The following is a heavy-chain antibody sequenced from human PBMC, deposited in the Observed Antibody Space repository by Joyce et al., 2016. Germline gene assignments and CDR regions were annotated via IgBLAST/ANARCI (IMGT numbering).Heavy chain of an antibody. V-gene: IGHV5-51*01. D-gene: IGHD3-3*01. CDR3: ARKQKSGPVDY. J-gene: IGHJ4*02. CDR1: GYSFNDYW. CDR2: IYPDNSDT. Sequence: EVRLVQSRAEVKKPGDFLKISCQGSGYSFNDYWIGWVRQTPEKGLEWIGLIYPDNSDTKYSPSFQGQVTISADRSRGAAYLQWSRLKASDTAIYYCARKQKSGPVDYWGQGTLVSVSS.